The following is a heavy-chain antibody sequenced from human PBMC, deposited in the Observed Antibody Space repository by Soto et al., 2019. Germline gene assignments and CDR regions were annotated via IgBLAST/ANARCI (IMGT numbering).Heavy chain of an antibody. J-gene: IGHJ4*02. CDR3: ARDSRYSGSYSFDH. CDR1: GFTFTNYH. D-gene: IGHD1-26*01. CDR2: ISSSSSYI. V-gene: IGHV3-21*01. Sequence: EVQLVESGGGLVNPGGSLRLSCAASGFTFTNYHMNWVRQAPGKGLEWVSSISSSSSYIYYADSVKGRFTISRDNAKNSLYLQMKSLRTEDTAVYYCARDSRYSGSYSFDHWGQGTLVTVSS.